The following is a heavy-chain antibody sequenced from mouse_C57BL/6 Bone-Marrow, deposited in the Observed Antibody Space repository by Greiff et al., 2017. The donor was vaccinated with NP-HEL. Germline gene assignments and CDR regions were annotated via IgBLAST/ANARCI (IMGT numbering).Heavy chain of an antibody. D-gene: IGHD1-1*01. Sequence: QVQLQQPGAELVRPGSSVKLSCKASGYTFTSYWMDWVKQRPGQGLEWIGNIYPSDSETHYNQKFKDKATLTVDKSSITAYMQLSSLTSEDSAVYYCAPSYYYGSSYWYFDVWGTGTTVTVSS. CDR3: APSYYYGSSYWYFDV. CDR2: IYPSDSET. J-gene: IGHJ1*03. CDR1: GYTFTSYW. V-gene: IGHV1-61*01.